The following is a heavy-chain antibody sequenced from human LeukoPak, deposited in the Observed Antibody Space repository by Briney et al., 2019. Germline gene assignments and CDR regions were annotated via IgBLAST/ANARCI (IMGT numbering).Heavy chain of an antibody. CDR3: ARYSGIIKTFDY. V-gene: IGHV3-30*03. CDR1: GFTFSNYD. CDR2: ISHDGSKK. D-gene: IGHD1-26*01. Sequence: GGSLRLCCTASGFTFSNYDMHWVRQAPGKGLEWVALISHDGSKKYFADSVKGRFTVSRDNSKNTLYLQLNSLGAEDTAMYYCARYSGIIKTFDYWGQGTLVTVSS. J-gene: IGHJ4*02.